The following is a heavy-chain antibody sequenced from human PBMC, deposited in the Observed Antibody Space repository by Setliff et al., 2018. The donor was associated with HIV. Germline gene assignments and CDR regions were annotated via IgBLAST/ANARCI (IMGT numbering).Heavy chain of an antibody. Sequence: PSETLSLTCAVSGYSISSGYYWAWIRQPPGKGLEWVASIYFSGTPYYNPSLKNRVTISVDTSKNQFSLKLSSVTAADTAVYYCARGAELLWFGELHNIPYFDYWGQGTLVTVSS. J-gene: IGHJ4*02. V-gene: IGHV4-38-2*01. CDR3: ARGAELLWFGELHNIPYFDY. CDR1: GYSISSGYY. D-gene: IGHD3-10*01. CDR2: IYFSGTP.